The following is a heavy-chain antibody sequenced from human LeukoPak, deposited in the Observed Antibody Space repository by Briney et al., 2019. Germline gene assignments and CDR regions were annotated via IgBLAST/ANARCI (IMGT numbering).Heavy chain of an antibody. J-gene: IGHJ4*02. CDR1: GGTFSSYA. CDR3: ASSPDTAMTNQDY. Sequence: GASVKVSCKASGGTFSSYAISWVRQAPGQGLEWMGGIIPIFGTANYAQKFQGRVTITTDESTSTAYMELSSLRSEGTAVYYCASSPDTAMTNQDYWGQGTLVTVSS. D-gene: IGHD5-18*01. V-gene: IGHV1-69*05. CDR2: IIPIFGTA.